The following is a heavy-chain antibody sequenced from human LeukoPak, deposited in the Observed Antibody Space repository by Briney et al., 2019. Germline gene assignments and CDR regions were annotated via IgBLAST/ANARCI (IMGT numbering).Heavy chain of an antibody. V-gene: IGHV3-15*01. D-gene: IGHD5-18*01. CDR3: TIVDTAMVWEIDY. J-gene: IGHJ4*02. Sequence: GGSLRLSCAASGFTFSNAWMSWVRQAPGKGLEWVGRIKSKTDGGTTDYAAPVKGRFTISRDDSKNTLYLQMNSLKTEDTAVYYCTIVDTAMVWEIDYWGQGTLVTVSS. CDR2: IKSKTDGGTT. CDR1: GFTFSNAW.